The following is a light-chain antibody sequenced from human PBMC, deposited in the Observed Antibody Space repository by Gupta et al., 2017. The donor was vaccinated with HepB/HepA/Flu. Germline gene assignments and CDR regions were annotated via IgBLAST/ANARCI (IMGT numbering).Light chain of an antibody. Sequence: QTVVTQEPSLSVSPGGTVTPTCGLNSGSVSANYYPSWYQQTPGQAPRTLIYNTKTRSSGVPDRFSGSVLGNKAALTITGAQADDESEYYCVLFMGSGTWVFGGGTKVTVL. V-gene: IGLV8-61*01. CDR3: VLFMGSGTWV. J-gene: IGLJ3*02. CDR1: SGSVSANYY. CDR2: NTK.